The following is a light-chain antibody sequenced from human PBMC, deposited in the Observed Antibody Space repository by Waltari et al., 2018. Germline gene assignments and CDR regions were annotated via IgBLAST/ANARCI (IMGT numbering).Light chain of an antibody. CDR3: CSYVRGNGIT. Sequence: QSALPQPASVSASPGQSITISCTVTTDAVAGFDAVSWYQQYPGEHPTLIIFDVIWRPSGVSERVSGAKSGNTATLTISGLRPEDEAIYHCCSYVRGNGITFGGGTKLTVL. CDR2: DVI. CDR1: TDAVAGFDA. J-gene: IGLJ2*01. V-gene: IGLV2-23*02.